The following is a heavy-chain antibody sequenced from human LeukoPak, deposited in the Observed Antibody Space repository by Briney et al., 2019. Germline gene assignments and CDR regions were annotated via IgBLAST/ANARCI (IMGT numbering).Heavy chain of an antibody. Sequence: GASVKVSCKASGCTLTGYYMHWVRQAPGQGLEWMGWISPDSGATNYAQRFQGRVTMTRDTSISTAYMELSSLRSDDTAVYFCAREGYSTSSGPLDYWGQGTLVTVSS. CDR3: AREGYSTSSGPLDY. D-gene: IGHD6-6*01. J-gene: IGHJ4*02. CDR1: GCTLTGYY. CDR2: ISPDSGAT. V-gene: IGHV1-2*02.